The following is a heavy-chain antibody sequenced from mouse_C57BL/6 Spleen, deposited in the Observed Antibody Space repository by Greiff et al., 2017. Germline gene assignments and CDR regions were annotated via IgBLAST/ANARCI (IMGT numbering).Heavy chain of an antibody. CDR3: ARRKIYYDYDGRDYYAMDY. V-gene: IGHV1-26*01. CDR1: GYTFTDYY. J-gene: IGHJ4*01. CDR2: INPNNGGT. D-gene: IGHD2-4*01. Sequence: VQLQQSGPELVKPGASVKISCKASGYTFTDYYMNWVKQSHGKSLEWIGDINPNNGGTSYNQKFKGKATLTVDKSSSTAYMELRSLTSEDSAVYYCARRKIYYDYDGRDYYAMDYWGQGTSVTVSS.